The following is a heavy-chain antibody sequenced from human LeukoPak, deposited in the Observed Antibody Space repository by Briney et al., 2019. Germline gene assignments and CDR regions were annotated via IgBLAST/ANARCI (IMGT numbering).Heavy chain of an antibody. J-gene: IGHJ4*02. D-gene: IGHD5-18*01. CDR1: GDSISTSNW. V-gene: IGHV4-4*02. Sequence: LSLTCAVSGDSISTSNWWGWVRQPPGKGLEWIGEIYHSGSTNYNPSLKSRVTVSVDKSKNQFSLKLSSVTAADTAVYYCARVQIGYSYGLFDYWGQGTLVIVSS. CDR3: ARVQIGYSYGLFDY. CDR2: IYHSGST.